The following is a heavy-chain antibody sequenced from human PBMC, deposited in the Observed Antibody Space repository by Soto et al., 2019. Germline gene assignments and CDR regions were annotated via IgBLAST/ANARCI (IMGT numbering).Heavy chain of an antibody. CDR1: GYNFTSYY. V-gene: IGHV1-46*01. D-gene: IGHD5-12*01. Sequence: QVQLVQSGAEVKKPGASVRVSCKASGYNFTSYYMHWVRQAPGQGLEWMGIVNPNGGGTSYAQKFQGRVTMTRDTSTSTVYMGLTGLRSEDTAVYYCARGGEWLQLDYWGQGTLVTVSS. J-gene: IGHJ4*02. CDR3: ARGGEWLQLDY. CDR2: VNPNGGGT.